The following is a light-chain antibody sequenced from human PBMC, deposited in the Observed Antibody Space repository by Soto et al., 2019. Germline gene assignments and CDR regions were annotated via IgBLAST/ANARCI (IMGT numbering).Light chain of an antibody. Sequence: SVSASVGDRVTISCRASEDINSRLXWYXXKXGNXXKXXXYAAFILQSGVPSRFSGYGSGTDFTLSISSLQPEDFATYYCQQADSFPITFGQGKRLEI. CDR3: QQADSFPIT. V-gene: IGKV1-12*01. CDR1: EDINSR. CDR2: AAF. J-gene: IGKJ5*01.